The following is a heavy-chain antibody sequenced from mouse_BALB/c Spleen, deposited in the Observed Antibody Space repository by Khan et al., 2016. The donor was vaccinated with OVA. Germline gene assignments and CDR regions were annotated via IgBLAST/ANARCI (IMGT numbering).Heavy chain of an antibody. CDR3: ANGNYGWFAY. V-gene: IGHV5-9-1*01. Sequence: EVELVESGGGLVKPGGSLKLSCAASEFTFSSFAMSWVRQTPEKSLEWVATISSAGTYTFYPDSLKGRFTISRDNAKNTLYLQMNSLRSEDTAMYYCANGNYGWFAYWGQGTLVTVSA. D-gene: IGHD2-1*01. CDR2: ISSAGTYT. CDR1: EFTFSSFA. J-gene: IGHJ3*01.